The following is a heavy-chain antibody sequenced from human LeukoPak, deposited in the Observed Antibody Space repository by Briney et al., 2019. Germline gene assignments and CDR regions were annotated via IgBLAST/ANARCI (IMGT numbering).Heavy chain of an antibody. Sequence: GASVKVSCKASGGTFSSYAISWVRQAPGQGLEWMGRIIPIFGTANYAQKFQGRVTITTDESTSTAYMELSSLRSEDTAVYYCARDRYSYGYFDCWGQGTLVTVSS. D-gene: IGHD5-18*01. CDR1: GGTFSSYA. CDR2: IIPIFGTA. V-gene: IGHV1-69*05. CDR3: ARDRYSYGYFDC. J-gene: IGHJ4*02.